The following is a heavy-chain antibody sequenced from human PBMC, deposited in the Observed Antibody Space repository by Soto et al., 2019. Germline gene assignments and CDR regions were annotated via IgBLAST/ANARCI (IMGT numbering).Heavy chain of an antibody. CDR2: IGESGTPT. J-gene: IGHJ6*02. V-gene: IGHV3-23*01. CDR3: ARYIPGVRYYGMDV. CDR1: GFTFSSYA. D-gene: IGHD2-2*01. Sequence: EVQLLESGGGLVQPGGSLRLSCAASGFTFSSYAMKWVRQAPGKGLEWVSLIGESGTPTYYADSVKGRFTIARDNSGNMLFLDMYSLRAEDTAVYYCARYIPGVRYYGMDVWGQGTTVTVAS.